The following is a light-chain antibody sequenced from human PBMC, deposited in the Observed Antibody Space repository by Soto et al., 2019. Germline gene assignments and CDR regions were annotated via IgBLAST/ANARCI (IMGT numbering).Light chain of an antibody. CDR3: QQRSNWPAT. V-gene: IGKV3-11*01. J-gene: IGKJ5*01. CDR1: QSIRSHY. CDR2: DAS. Sequence: EIVLTQSPGTLSLSQGERATLSCRASQSIRSHYLAWYQQKPGQAPRLLISDASNRATGIPARFSGSGSGTDFTLTISSLEPEDFAVYYCQQRSNWPATFGQGTLLEIK.